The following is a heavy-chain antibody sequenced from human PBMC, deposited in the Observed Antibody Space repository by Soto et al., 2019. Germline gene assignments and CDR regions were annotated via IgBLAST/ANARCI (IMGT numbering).Heavy chain of an antibody. J-gene: IGHJ4*02. V-gene: IGHV1-18*01. CDR1: GXTFTSYG. CDR3: ARDPGXRSDY. CDR2: ISAYNGNT. Sequence: QVQLVQSGAXXKKPGASXKXXXXASGXTFTSYGISWVRQAPGQGLEWMGWISAYNGNTNYAQKLQGRVTMTTDTSTSTAYMELRSLRSDDTAVYYCARDPGXRSDYWGQGTLVTVSS.